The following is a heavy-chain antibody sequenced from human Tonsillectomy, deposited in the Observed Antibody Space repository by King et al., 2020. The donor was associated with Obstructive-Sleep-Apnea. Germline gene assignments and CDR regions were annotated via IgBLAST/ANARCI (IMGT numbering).Heavy chain of an antibody. J-gene: IGHJ5*02. D-gene: IGHD3-22*01. V-gene: IGHV3-7*01. Sequence: QLVQSGGGLVQPGGSRRLSCAASGFTFSNSWMSWVRQAPGKGLEWVANIKQDGSEEYYVDSVKGRFTISRDNAKNSLYLQMNSLRAEDTAVYYCARKMYYYDTSSLGWFDPWGQGTLVTVSS. CDR3: ARKMYYYDTSSLGWFDP. CDR1: GFTFSNSW. CDR2: IKQDGSEE.